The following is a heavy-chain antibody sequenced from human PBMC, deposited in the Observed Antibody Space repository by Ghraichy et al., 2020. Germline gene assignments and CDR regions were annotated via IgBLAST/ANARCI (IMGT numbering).Heavy chain of an antibody. CDR3: AKDHDITDNPWCWFDP. CDR2: IRGGGSAT. D-gene: IGHD3-10*01. CDR1: GVIFSSYA. J-gene: IGHJ5*02. Sequence: GGSLRLSCAGSGVIFSSYAMSWVRQAPGKGLEWVSIIRGGGSATFYADSVKGRFTVSRDNSKNTLSLQMNSLRAEDTAVYYCAKDHDITDNPWCWFDPWGKGTLVTVSS. V-gene: IGHV3-23*01.